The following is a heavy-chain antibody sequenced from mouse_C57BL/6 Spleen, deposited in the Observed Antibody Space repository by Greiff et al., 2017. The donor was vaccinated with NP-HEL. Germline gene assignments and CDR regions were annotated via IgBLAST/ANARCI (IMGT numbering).Heavy chain of an antibody. V-gene: IGHV1-66*01. Sequence: VQLQQSGPELVKPGASVKISCKASGYSFTSYYIHWVKQRPGQGLEWIGWIYPGSGNTKYNEKFKGKATRTADTSSSTAYMQLSSLTSEDSAVYYCAKPLFITTVGYYFDYWGQGTTLTVSS. CDR1: GYSFTSYY. CDR2: IYPGSGNT. CDR3: AKPLFITTVGYYFDY. J-gene: IGHJ2*01. D-gene: IGHD1-1*01.